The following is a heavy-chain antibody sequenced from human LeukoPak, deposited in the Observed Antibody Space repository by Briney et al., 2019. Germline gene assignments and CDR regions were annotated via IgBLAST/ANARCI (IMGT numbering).Heavy chain of an antibody. Sequence: GGSLRLSCAASGFTFSSFAMTWVRQAPGKGLDWVSTISGSSGSTYYADSVKGRFTISRDNSKNTLYLQMNSLRAEDTAIYCCAKLPVAAADNYYYYYMDVWGQGTTVTVSS. V-gene: IGHV3-23*01. J-gene: IGHJ6*03. CDR2: ISGSSGST. CDR3: AKLPVAAADNYYYYYMDV. D-gene: IGHD6-13*01. CDR1: GFTFSSFA.